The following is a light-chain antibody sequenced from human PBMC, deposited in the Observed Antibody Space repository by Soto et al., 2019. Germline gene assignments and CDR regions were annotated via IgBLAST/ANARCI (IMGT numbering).Light chain of an antibody. J-gene: IGLJ1*01. CDR1: SSDVGGYNS. Sequence: QSVLTQPASVSGSPGQSITISCTGTSSDVGGYNSVSWYQQHPGKAPKLMIYNVSNRPSGISNRFSGSKSGNTASLTISGLQAEDEADYYCSSYTSSSTYVFGTVTKVTVL. V-gene: IGLV2-14*03. CDR3: SSYTSSSTYV. CDR2: NVS.